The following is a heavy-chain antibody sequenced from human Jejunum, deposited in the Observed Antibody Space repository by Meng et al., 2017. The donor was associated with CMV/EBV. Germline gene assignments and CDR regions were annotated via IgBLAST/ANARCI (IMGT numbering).Heavy chain of an antibody. V-gene: IGHV3-23*01. Sequence: VRQAPGKGLEWVSGISNSGGSTYYADSVKGRFTISRDNSKKTLHLQINSLRAEDTAVYFCAKVPSIPNSSGYYYAKFYYGMDVWGQGTTVTVSS. D-gene: IGHD3-22*01. CDR2: ISNSGGST. CDR3: AKVPSIPNSSGYYYAKFYYGMDV. J-gene: IGHJ6*02.